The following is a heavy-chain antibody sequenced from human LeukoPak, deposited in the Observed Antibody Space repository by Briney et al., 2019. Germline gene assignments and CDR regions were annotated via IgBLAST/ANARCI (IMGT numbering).Heavy chain of an antibody. CDR1: GGSMFIYY. J-gene: IGHJ4*02. Sequence: SETLSLTCTVSGGSMFIYYWSWARQSPGKGRECIGYIYYTGSTNYNPSLKSRVTISIDMSRTQFSLKLRSVTAADTAVYYCASTYFGSGSFPLDYWGQGTLVTVSS. CDR2: IYYTGST. V-gene: IGHV4-59*01. D-gene: IGHD3-10*01. CDR3: ASTYFGSGSFPLDY.